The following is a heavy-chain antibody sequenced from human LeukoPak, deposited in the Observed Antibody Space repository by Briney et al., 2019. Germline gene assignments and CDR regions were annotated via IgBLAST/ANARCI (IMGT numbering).Heavy chain of an antibody. V-gene: IGHV3-30*04. CDR2: LSYDDTNE. CDR1: EFIFSRYA. Sequence: GGSLRLSCAASEFIFSRYAMHWVRQAPGKGLEWVAILSYDDTNEYYADSVAGRFTISRDNSKNTLYLQMNSLRPDDTAGYYCARDRRDGNDLAFHFDYWGQGTLVTVSS. CDR3: ARDRRDGNDLAFHFDY. J-gene: IGHJ4*02. D-gene: IGHD5-24*01.